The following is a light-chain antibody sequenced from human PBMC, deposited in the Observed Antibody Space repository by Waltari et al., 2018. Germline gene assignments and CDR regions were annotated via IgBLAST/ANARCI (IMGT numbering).Light chain of an antibody. CDR2: DAS. CDR3: QQFNTYPPT. CDR1: QDISSA. J-gene: IGKJ3*01. Sequence: AIQLTQSPSSLSASVGDRVTITCRASQDISSALAWYQQKPGKVPELLIYDASSLESGVTSRFSCSGSGTDFTLTISSLQPEDFATFYCQQFNTYPPTFGPGTKVDLK. V-gene: IGKV1-13*02.